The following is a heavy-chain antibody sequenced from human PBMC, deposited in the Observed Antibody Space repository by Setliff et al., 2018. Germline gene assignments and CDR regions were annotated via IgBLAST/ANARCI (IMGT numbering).Heavy chain of an antibody. Sequence: ASVKVSCKASGYTFIRYYMYWVRQAPGQGPAWMGTINPGGGSTSYAERFQDRITLTRNTSTSTIYMEMSSLTSEDTAMYYCARVGDAAAGRKGVFEYWGQGSLVTVSS. D-gene: IGHD6-13*01. J-gene: IGHJ4*02. V-gene: IGHV1-46*01. CDR2: INPGGGST. CDR1: GYTFIRYY. CDR3: ARVGDAAAGRKGVFEY.